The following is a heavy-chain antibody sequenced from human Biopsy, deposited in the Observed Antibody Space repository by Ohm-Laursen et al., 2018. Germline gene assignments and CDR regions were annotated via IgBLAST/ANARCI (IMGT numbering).Heavy chain of an antibody. V-gene: IGHV1-69*06. CDR2: IIPLFGTT. CDR1: GGTFSDYA. CDR3: AADINVWNVNY. J-gene: IGHJ4*02. Sequence: SSVKVSCKTSGGTFSDYAISWLRQAPGQGLEWMGGIIPLFGTTNYAQKFQGRVTITADKSTGTAYMELSSLRSEDTAVYCCAADINVWNVNYWGQGTQVTVSS. D-gene: IGHD1-1*01.